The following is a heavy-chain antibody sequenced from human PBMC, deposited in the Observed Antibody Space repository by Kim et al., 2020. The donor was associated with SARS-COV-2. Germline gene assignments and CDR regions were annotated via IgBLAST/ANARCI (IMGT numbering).Heavy chain of an antibody. J-gene: IGHJ3*02. CDR2: IRSKANSYAT. CDR3: TRVNPIAGGWYDAFDI. V-gene: IGHV3-73*01. CDR1: GFTFSGST. D-gene: IGHD6-19*01. Sequence: GGSLRLSCAAFGFTFSGSTLHWVRQASGNGLEWVGRIRSKANSYATAYAASVKGRFTISRDDSKNTAYLQMNSLKTEDTAVYYCTRVNPIAGGWYDAFDIWGQGTMVTVSS.